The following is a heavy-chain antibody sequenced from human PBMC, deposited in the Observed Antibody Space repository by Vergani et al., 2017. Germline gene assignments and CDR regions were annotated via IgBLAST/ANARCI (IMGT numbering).Heavy chain of an antibody. CDR2: IDYSGSA. CDR3: ARHGPGYYHYYMHV. V-gene: IGHV4-34*02. Sequence: QVQLQQSGAGLLKPSETLSLMCGLYGGLFRGYYWSWIRQSPGKGLEWIGEIDYSGSANYNPSLKNRVIISVDTSKNQFSLKLTSVTAADTAVYYCARHGPGYYHYYMHVWGKGTTVTVSS. J-gene: IGHJ6*03. CDR1: GGLFRGYY. D-gene: IGHD2-8*01.